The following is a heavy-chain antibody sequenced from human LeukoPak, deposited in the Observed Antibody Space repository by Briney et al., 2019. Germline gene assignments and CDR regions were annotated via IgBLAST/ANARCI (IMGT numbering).Heavy chain of an antibody. CDR1: GFTFSSYW. CDR3: ARGMTGYYYYYYMDV. J-gene: IGHJ6*03. D-gene: IGHD1-20*01. CDR2: INSDGSST. V-gene: IGHV3-74*01. Sequence: GGSLRLSCAASGFTFSSYWMHWVRQAPGKGLVWVSRINSDGSSTSYADSVKGRFTISRDNAKNTLYLQMGSLRAEDMAVYYCARGMTGYYYYYYMDVWGKGTTVTISS.